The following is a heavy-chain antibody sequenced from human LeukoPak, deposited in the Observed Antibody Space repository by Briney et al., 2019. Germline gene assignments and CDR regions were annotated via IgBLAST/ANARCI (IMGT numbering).Heavy chain of an antibody. J-gene: IGHJ6*03. CDR3: ASPGYDFWSGPTDYYYYYMDV. Sequence: QAGGSLRLSCAASGFTFDDYAMHWVRQAPGKGLEWVSGISWNSGSIGYADSVKGRFTISRDNAKNSLYLQMNSLRAEDTAVYYCASPGYDFWSGPTDYYYYYMDVWGKGTTVTVSS. CDR1: GFTFDDYA. V-gene: IGHV3-9*01. CDR2: ISWNSGSI. D-gene: IGHD3-3*01.